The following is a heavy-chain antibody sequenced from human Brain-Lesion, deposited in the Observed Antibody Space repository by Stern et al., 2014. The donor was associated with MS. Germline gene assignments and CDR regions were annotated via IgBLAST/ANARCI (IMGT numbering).Heavy chain of an antibody. CDR1: GFTVSSNY. Sequence: EVQLVESGGGLMQPGGSLRLSCVASGFTVSSNYMSWVRQAPGQGLEWISGIQRRGDTGNGDAVKGRFTNSRDTSKNTLYLQMDSLRADDTAVYYCARYCSGGSCYFHGLDVWGQGTTVTVSS. D-gene: IGHD2-15*01. CDR3: ARYCSGGSCYFHGLDV. J-gene: IGHJ6*02. V-gene: IGHV3-53*01. CDR2: IQRRGDT.